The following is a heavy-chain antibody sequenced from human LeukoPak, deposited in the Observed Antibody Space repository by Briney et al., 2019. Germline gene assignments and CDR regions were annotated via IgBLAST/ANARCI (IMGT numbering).Heavy chain of an antibody. D-gene: IGHD3-10*01. V-gene: IGHV4-34*01. CDR2: INHSGST. J-gene: IGHJ4*02. CDR3: MRLNTYGLYLDY. Sequence: PSETLSLTCGVYGGSFSGYYWSWIRQPPGKGLEWIAEINHSGSTNYNPSLRSRVTISVDTSKNQFSLKLRSVTAADTAIYYCMRLNTYGLYLDYWGQGRLVTVSS. CDR1: GGSFSGYY.